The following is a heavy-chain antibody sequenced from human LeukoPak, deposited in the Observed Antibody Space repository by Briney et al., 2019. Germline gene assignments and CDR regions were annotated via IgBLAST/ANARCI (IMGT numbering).Heavy chain of an antibody. D-gene: IGHD6-13*01. J-gene: IGHJ4*02. CDR2: ISSSSSYI. CDR1: GFTFSSYS. CDR3: ARVGQQLVRPDY. V-gene: IGHV3-21*01. Sequence: GGSLRLSCAASGFTFSSYSMNWVRQAPGKGLGWVSSISSSSSYIYYADSVKGRFTISRDNAKNSLYLQMNSLRAEDTAVYYCARVGQQLVRPDYWGQGTLVTVSS.